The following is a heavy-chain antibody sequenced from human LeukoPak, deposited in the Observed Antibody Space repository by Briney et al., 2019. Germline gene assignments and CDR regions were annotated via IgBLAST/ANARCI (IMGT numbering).Heavy chain of an antibody. J-gene: IGHJ3*02. Sequence: PSETLSLTRTVSGGSISNYYWSWIRQPAGKGLEWIGRIYFSGATNYNPSLRSRVTMSVDTSKNQFSLKLNSVTAADTAVYYCARAPWARLAAAVRAYDAFDIWGQGTTVTVSS. CDR1: GGSISNYY. CDR3: ARAPWARLAAAVRAYDAFDI. V-gene: IGHV4-4*07. D-gene: IGHD6-13*01. CDR2: IYFSGAT.